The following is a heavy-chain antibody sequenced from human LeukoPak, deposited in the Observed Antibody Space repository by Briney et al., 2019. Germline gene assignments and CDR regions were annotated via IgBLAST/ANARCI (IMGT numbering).Heavy chain of an antibody. J-gene: IGHJ4*02. V-gene: IGHV1-69*04. CDR3: ARGSGSGNYAPGR. Sequence: GASVKVSCKAPEGTLSSYALNWVRQAPGQGLEGMGRIIPVLGLTNYAQKFQDRLSIVADKATSTAYRELTDLTSADTAVYFCARGSGSGNYAPGRWGQGTLVTVSS. CDR2: IIPVLGLT. CDR1: EGTLSSYA. D-gene: IGHD3-10*01.